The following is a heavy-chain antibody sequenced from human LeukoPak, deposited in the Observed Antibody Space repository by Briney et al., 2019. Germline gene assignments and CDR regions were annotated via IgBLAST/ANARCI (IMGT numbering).Heavy chain of an antibody. CDR3: ARGDYYYGMDV. CDR1: GGPISSSSYF. CDR2: IYYSGST. J-gene: IGHJ6*02. V-gene: IGHV4-39*01. Sequence: PSETLSLTCTVSGGPISSSSYFWGWIRQPPGKGLDWIGSIYYSGSTYYNPSLKRRVTLSVDTSKNQFSLRLSSVTAADTAVYYCARGDYYYGMDVWGQGTTVTVSS.